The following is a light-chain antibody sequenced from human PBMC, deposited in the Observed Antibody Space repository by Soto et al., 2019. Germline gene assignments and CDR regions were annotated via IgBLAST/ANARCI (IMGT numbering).Light chain of an antibody. CDR2: GVS. J-gene: IGKJ2*01. CDR1: QSLSGNY. Sequence: IVLTQSPGTLSLSPGERATLSCRASQSLSGNYLAWYQQKPGQAPRILIFGVSSRATGIPDRFSGSGSGTDFTLTINRLEPEDFAVYYCHHYGSSPYTFGLGTKLQIK. V-gene: IGKV3-20*01. CDR3: HHYGSSPYT.